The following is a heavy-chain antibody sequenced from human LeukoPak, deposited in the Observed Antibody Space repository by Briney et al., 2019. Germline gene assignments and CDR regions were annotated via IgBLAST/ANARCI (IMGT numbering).Heavy chain of an antibody. Sequence: PSETLSLTCTVSGGSISSYYWSWIRQPAGKGLEWIGRIYTSGSTNYNPSLKSRVTMSVDTSKNQLSLNLSSVTAADTAVYYCARLGISMVRGVMSYGMDVWGQGTTVTVSS. CDR1: GGSISSYY. CDR2: IYTSGST. V-gene: IGHV4-4*07. J-gene: IGHJ6*02. D-gene: IGHD3-10*01. CDR3: ARLGISMVRGVMSYGMDV.